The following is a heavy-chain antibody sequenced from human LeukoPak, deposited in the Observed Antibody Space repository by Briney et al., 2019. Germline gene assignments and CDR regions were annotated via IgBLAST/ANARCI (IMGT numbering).Heavy chain of an antibody. CDR2: IHYRGTT. CDR3: ARFSSGYYYGAFDI. Sequence: SETLSLTCTVSGGSISSDSYFWGWIRQPPGKGLEWIGSIHYRGTTYYNPSLKSRVTISVDTSKNQFSLKLSSVTAADTAVYYCARFSSGYYYGAFDIWGQGTMVTVSS. J-gene: IGHJ3*02. CDR1: GGSISSDSYF. V-gene: IGHV4-39*07. D-gene: IGHD3-22*01.